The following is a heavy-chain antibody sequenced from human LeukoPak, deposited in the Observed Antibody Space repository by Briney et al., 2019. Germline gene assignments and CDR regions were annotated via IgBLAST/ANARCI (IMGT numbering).Heavy chain of an antibody. V-gene: IGHV3-23*01. Sequence: PGGSLRLSCVGSGSTFRSHAMSWVRQAPEKGLEFVSGIYENGGTTYYADSVKGRFSISRDNSKNTLYLQMDSLRGEDTAVYYCAKDVRIGYSAHFDYRGQGALVTVSS. CDR1: GSTFRSHA. D-gene: IGHD2-21*01. CDR2: IYENGGTT. J-gene: IGHJ4*02. CDR3: AKDVRIGYSAHFDY.